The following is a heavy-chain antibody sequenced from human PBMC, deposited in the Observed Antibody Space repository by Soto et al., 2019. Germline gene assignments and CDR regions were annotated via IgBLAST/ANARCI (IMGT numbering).Heavy chain of an antibody. V-gene: IGHV4-61*08. D-gene: IGHD6-19*01. CDR1: GGSISSGGYS. Sequence: SETLSLTCAVSGGSISSGGYSWSWLRQPPGKGLEWIGYIYHSGSTNYNPSLKSRVTISVDTSKNQFSLKLSSVTAADTAVYYCARQQWLVLNAFDIWGQGTMVTVSS. J-gene: IGHJ3*02. CDR3: ARQQWLVLNAFDI. CDR2: IYHSGST.